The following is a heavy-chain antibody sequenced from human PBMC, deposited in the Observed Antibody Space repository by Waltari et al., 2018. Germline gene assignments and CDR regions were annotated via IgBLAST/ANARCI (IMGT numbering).Heavy chain of an antibody. CDR1: GGSISSYY. CDR3: ARDRGSTNGVCSDILFDY. J-gene: IGHJ4*02. D-gene: IGHD2-8*01. Sequence: QVQLQESGPGLVKPSETLSLTCTVSGGSISSYYWSWIRQPPGKGLEWIGYIYYSGSTNYNPSLKSRVTISVDTSKNQFSLKLSSVTAADTAVYYCARDRGSTNGVCSDILFDYWGQGTLVTVSS. V-gene: IGHV4-59*01. CDR2: IYYSGST.